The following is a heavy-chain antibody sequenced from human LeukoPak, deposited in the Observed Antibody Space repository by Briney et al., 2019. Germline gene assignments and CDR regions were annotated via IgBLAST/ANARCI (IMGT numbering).Heavy chain of an antibody. V-gene: IGHV4-31*03. CDR1: GGSIRSGGYY. Sequence: SQTLSLTCTVSGGSIRSGGYYWSCIRHHPGKGLEWIGYIYYSGRTYSNPSLKSRTTISIDTSNNSSSLKPSSVPAADTVVYYCARGLLWFGEFRYIDDWGQGTLVTVSS. CDR3: ARGLLWFGEFRYIDD. D-gene: IGHD3-10*01. J-gene: IGHJ4*01. CDR2: IYYSGRT.